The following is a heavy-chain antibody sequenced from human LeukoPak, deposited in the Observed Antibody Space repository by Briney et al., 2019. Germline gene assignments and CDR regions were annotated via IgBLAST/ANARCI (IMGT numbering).Heavy chain of an antibody. V-gene: IGHV4-30-2*01. CDR1: GGSISSGGYS. CDR3: ARGEDSSGYYLDY. Sequence: SQTLSLTCAVSGGSISSGGYSWRWIRQPPGKGLEWIGYIYHSGSTYYNPSLKSRVTISVDRSKNQFSLELSSVTAADTAVYYCARGEDSSGYYLDYWGQGTLVTVSS. J-gene: IGHJ4*02. CDR2: IYHSGST. D-gene: IGHD3-22*01.